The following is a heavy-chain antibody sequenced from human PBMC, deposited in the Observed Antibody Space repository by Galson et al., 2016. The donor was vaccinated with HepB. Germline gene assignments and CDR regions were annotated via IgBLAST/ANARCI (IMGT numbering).Heavy chain of an antibody. V-gene: IGHV3-23*01. CDR2: ISGSGITT. Sequence: SLRLSCAASGFTLSNYAMSWVRQAPGKGLEWVSDISGSGITTYYADSVKGRFTIPRDNSKKTVYLQMSSLRAEDTAVYYCARLFGGYIDYWGQGTLVTVSS. J-gene: IGHJ4*02. D-gene: IGHD2-15*01. CDR3: ARLFGGYIDY. CDR1: GFTLSNYA.